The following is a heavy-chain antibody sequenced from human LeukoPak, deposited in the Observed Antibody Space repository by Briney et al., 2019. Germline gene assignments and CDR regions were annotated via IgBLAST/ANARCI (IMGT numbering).Heavy chain of an antibody. D-gene: IGHD5-18*01. CDR1: GFTFSSYE. J-gene: IGHJ4*02. CDR2: ISSSGSTI. CDR3: ARTEQLWLPDY. Sequence: GGSLRLSCAASGFTFSSYEMNWVRQAPGKGLEWVSYISSSGSTIYYADSVKGRFTISRDNAKISLYPQMNSLRAEDTAVYYCARTEQLWLPDYWGQGTLVTVSS. V-gene: IGHV3-48*03.